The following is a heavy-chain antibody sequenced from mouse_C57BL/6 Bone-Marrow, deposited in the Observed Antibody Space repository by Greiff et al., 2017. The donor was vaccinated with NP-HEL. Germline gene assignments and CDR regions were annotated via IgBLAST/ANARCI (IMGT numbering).Heavy chain of an antibody. D-gene: IGHD3-2*02. CDR3: ARWGQAPAY. J-gene: IGHJ3*01. Sequence: EVKVVESGPELVKPGASVKISCKASGYSFTDYNMNWVKQSNGKSLEWIGVINPNYGTTSYNQKFKGKATLTVDQSSSTAYMQLNSVTAEESAVYYCARWGQAPAYWGQGTLVTVSA. CDR1: GYSFTDYN. V-gene: IGHV1-39*01. CDR2: INPNYGTT.